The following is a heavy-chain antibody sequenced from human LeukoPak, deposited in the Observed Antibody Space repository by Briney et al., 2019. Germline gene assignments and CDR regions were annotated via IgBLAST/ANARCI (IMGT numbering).Heavy chain of an antibody. D-gene: IGHD3-10*02. V-gene: IGHV3-48*04. CDR1: GFTFSDYG. CDR2: ISSSGSTI. J-gene: IGHJ6*04. CDR3: AELGITMIGGA. Sequence: GGSLRLSCASGFTFSDYGMHWVRQAPGKGLEWVSYISSSGSTIYYADSVKGRFTISRDNAKNSLYLQMNSLRAEDTAVYYCAELGITMIGGAWGKGTTVTISS.